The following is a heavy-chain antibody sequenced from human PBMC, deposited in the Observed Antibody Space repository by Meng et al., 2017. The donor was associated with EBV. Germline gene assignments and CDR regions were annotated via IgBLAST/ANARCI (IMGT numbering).Heavy chain of an antibody. CDR3: ARDRGGYYDSSGYYAE. V-gene: IGHV4-4*02. Sequence: QVQLQESGPGLVKPSGXLSLTCAVSGGSISSSNWRSWVRQPPGKGLEWIGEIYHSGSTNYNPSLKSRVTISVDKSKNQFSLKLSSVTAADTAVYYCARDRGGYYDSSGYYAEWGQGTLVNVSS. D-gene: IGHD3-22*01. CDR1: GGSISSSNW. J-gene: IGHJ4*02. CDR2: IYHSGST.